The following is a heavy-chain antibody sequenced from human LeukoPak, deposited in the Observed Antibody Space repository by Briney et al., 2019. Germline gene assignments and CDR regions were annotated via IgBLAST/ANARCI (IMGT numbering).Heavy chain of an antibody. CDR3: ARRRRMGAHDY. D-gene: IGHD1-26*01. V-gene: IGHV4-39*07. CDR2: IYYSGST. CDR1: GGSISSSSYY. Sequence: SETLSLTCTVSGGSISSSSYYWGWIRQPPGKGLEWIGSIYYSGSTYYNPSLKSRVTISVDTSKNQFSLKLSSVTAADTAVYYCARRRRMGAHDYWGQGTLVTVSS. J-gene: IGHJ4*02.